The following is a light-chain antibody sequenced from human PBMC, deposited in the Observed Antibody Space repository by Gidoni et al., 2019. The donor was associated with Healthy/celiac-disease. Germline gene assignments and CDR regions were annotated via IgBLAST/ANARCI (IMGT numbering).Light chain of an antibody. CDR3: QQSYSTPSWT. CDR1: QSISSY. CDR2: AAS. V-gene: IGKV1-39*01. Sequence: DIQMTQSPSSLSASVGDRVNITCRASQSISSYLNWYQQKPGKAPKLLIYAASSLQSGVPSMFSSSGSVTDFTLTISSLQPEDFATYYCQQSYSTPSWTFGQGTKVEIK. J-gene: IGKJ1*01.